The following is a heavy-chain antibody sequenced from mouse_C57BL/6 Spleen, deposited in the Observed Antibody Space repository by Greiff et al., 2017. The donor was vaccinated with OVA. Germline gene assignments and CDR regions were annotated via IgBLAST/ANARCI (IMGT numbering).Heavy chain of an antibody. D-gene: IGHD1-1*01. CDR2: IDPETGGT. J-gene: IGHJ4*01. CDR3: TRYGSSPSYAMDY. Sequence: VQLQQSGAELVRPGASVTLSCKASGYTFTDYEMHWVKQTPVHGLEWIGAIDPETGGTAYNQKFKGKAILTADKSSSTAYMELRSLTSEDSAVYYCTRYGSSPSYAMDYWGQGTSVTVSS. CDR1: GYTFTDYE. V-gene: IGHV1-15*01.